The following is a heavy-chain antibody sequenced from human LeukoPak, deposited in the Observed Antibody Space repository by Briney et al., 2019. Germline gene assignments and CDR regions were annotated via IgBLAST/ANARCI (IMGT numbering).Heavy chain of an antibody. CDR2: IKQDGSEK. V-gene: IGHV3-7*01. D-gene: IGHD3-10*01. CDR3: ARQGLGSYLFDY. Sequence: GGTLRLSCVASGFPLSSYWMSWVRQAPGKGLEWVVSIKQDGSEKCYVEPVKERFTISRDNAKCALYLQMTRLRAEDTDVYFCARQGLGSYLFDYWGQGTLVTVSS. J-gene: IGHJ4*02. CDR1: GFPLSSYW.